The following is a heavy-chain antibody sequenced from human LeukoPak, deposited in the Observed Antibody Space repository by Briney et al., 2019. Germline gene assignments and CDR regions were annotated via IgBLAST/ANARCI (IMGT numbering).Heavy chain of an antibody. Sequence: PSETLSPTCAVSGGSISSGGYSWGWIRQPPGKGQEWVGYIYHSGSTYYNPSLKSRVTISVDRSKNQFSLKLSSVTAADTAVYYCASYSYYYDSSGYFDYWGQGTLVTVSS. J-gene: IGHJ4*02. V-gene: IGHV4-30-2*01. CDR3: ASYSYYYDSSGYFDY. CDR1: GGSISSGGYS. D-gene: IGHD3-22*01. CDR2: IYHSGST.